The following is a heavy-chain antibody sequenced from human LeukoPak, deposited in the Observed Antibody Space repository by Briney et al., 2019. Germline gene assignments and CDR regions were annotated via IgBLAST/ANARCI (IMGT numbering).Heavy chain of an antibody. CDR1: GYTFTDYY. V-gene: IGHV1-2*02. Sequence: GASVKVSCKASGYTFTDYYMHWVRQAPGQGLEWMGSINPNSDDTDYAQKFQGRVIMTRDSSINTAYMELSRLRSDDTAVYYCARGLLSTYYYVSGTYYNLPDFDYWGQGTLVTVSS. D-gene: IGHD3-10*01. CDR2: INPNSDDT. CDR3: ARGLLSTYYYVSGTYYNLPDFDY. J-gene: IGHJ4*02.